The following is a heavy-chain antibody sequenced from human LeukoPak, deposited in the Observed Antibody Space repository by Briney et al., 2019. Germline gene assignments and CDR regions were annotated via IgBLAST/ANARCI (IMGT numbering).Heavy chain of an antibody. D-gene: IGHD2-8*02. J-gene: IGHJ4*02. CDR1: GFTFNIYT. V-gene: IGHV3-23*01. CDR2: IFPSGGEI. CDR3: ATYRQVLLPFES. Sequence: GESLRLSCAASGFTFNIYTMYWVRQAPGKGLEWVSSIFPSGGEIHYADSVRGRFTISRDNSKSTLSPQMNSLRAEDTAIYYCATYRQVLLPFESWGQGTLVTVSS.